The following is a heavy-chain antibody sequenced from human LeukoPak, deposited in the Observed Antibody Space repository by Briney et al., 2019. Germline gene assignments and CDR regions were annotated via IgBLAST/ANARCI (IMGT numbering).Heavy chain of an antibody. J-gene: IGHJ4*02. D-gene: IGHD6-6*01. CDR2: MNPNSGNT. CDR1: GYTYTRYD. CDR3: ARGEYSSSSLDY. Sequence: ASVKVSCKACGYTYTRYDIDGVRQATGQGLEWMGWMNPNSGNTGYAQKFQGRVTMTRNTSISTAYMELSSLRSEDTAVYYCARGEYSSSSLDYWGQGTLVAVSS. V-gene: IGHV1-8*01.